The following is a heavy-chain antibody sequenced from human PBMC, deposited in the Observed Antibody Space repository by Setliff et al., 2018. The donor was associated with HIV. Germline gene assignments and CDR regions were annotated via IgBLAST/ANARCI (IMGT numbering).Heavy chain of an antibody. Sequence: SETLSLTCAVSGDSISSSIYYWGWIRQPPGKGLEWIGSVYYGGSTYYNPSLKSRVTISVDTSKNQFSPKLSSVTAADTAVYYCARGNFNYWGQGTLVTVSS. CDR2: VYYGGST. V-gene: IGHV4-39*01. CDR3: ARGNFNY. D-gene: IGHD3-16*01. CDR1: GDSISSSIYY. J-gene: IGHJ4*02.